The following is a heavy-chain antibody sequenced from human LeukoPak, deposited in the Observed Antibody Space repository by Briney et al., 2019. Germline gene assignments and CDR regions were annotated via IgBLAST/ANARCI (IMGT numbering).Heavy chain of an antibody. D-gene: IGHD2-2*01. V-gene: IGHV3-30*04. CDR1: GFTFSSYA. CDR3: ARDHLPLIVVVPAAIHNWFDP. CDR2: ISYDGSNK. J-gene: IGHJ5*02. Sequence: GGSLRLSCAASGFTFSSYAMHWVRQAPGKGLEWVAVISYDGSNKYYADSVKGRFTISRDNSKNTLYLQMNSLRAEDTAVYYCARDHLPLIVVVPAAIHNWFDPWGQGTLVTVSS.